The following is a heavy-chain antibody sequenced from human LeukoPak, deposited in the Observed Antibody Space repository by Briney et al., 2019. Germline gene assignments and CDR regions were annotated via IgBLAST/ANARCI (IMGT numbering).Heavy chain of an antibody. CDR2: ISANSGNT. J-gene: IGHJ4*02. CDR3: ARAYVVVTYGDYGVTDY. V-gene: IGHV1-18*04. D-gene: IGHD4-17*01. Sequence: ASVKVSCKASGYMFTSYGISWVRQAPGQGLEWMGWISANSGNTNYAQRFQGRVTMTTDTSTTTAYMELRSLRSDDTAVYYCARAYVVVTYGDYGVTDYWGQGTLVTVSS. CDR1: GYMFTSYG.